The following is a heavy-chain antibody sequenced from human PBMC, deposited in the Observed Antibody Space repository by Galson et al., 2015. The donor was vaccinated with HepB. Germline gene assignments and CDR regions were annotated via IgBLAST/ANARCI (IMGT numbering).Heavy chain of an antibody. J-gene: IGHJ6*02. CDR2: IYPGDSHT. CDR3: ARGMVDSSGYGYHYYAMDV. Sequence: AEVKKPGESLKISCKGSGYRFNTYWIDWVRQMPGKGLEWMGIIYPGDSHTKYSPSFQGQVTISVDKSSNTAYLQWSRLEASDTAIYYCARGMVDSSGYGYHYYAMDVWGQGTTVTVSS. V-gene: IGHV5-51*03. CDR1: GYRFNTYW. D-gene: IGHD3-22*01.